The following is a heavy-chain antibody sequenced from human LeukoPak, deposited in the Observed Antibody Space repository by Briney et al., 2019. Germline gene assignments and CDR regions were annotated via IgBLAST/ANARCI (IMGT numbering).Heavy chain of an antibody. CDR1: GYTFTGYY. J-gene: IGHJ5*02. D-gene: IGHD2-2*01. CDR3: ARVDGFCSSTSCYDWFDP. V-gene: IGHV1-2*04. CDR2: INPNSGGT. Sequence: ASVKVSCKASGYTFTGYYMHWVRQAPGQGLEWMGWINPNSGGTNYAQKFQGWVTMTRDTSISTAYMELSRLGSDDTAVYYCARVDGFCSSTSCYDWFDPWGQGTLVTVSS.